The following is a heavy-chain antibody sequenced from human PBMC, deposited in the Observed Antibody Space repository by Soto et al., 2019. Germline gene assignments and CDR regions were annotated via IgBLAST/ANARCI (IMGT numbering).Heavy chain of an antibody. J-gene: IGHJ4*02. CDR1: GGSISSYY. Sequence: SETLSLTCTVSGGSISSYYWSWIRQPPGKGLEWIAYIYYSGITDYNPSLKSRVTISVDTSKSQFSLKLSSVTAADTAVYYCARGGGVYYFDYWGQGTLVTVSS. CDR2: IYYSGIT. CDR3: ARGGGVYYFDY. D-gene: IGHD2-8*02. V-gene: IGHV4-59*01.